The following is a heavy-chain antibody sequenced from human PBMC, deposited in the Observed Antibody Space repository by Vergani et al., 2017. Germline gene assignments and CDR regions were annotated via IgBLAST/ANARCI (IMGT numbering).Heavy chain of an antibody. Sequence: QVQLVQSGAEVKKPGSSVKVSCKASGGTFSSYAISWVRQAPGQGLEWVGRIIPILGIANYAQKFQGRVTITADKSTSTAYMELSSLRSEDTAVYYCARGEGYGDFMGAFDIWGQGTMVTVSS. CDR1: GGTFSSYA. J-gene: IGHJ3*02. V-gene: IGHV1-69*04. D-gene: IGHD4-17*01. CDR3: ARGEGYGDFMGAFDI. CDR2: IIPILGIA.